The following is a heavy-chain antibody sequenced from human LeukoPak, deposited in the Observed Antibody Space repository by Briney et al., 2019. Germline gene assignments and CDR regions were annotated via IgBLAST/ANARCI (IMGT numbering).Heavy chain of an antibody. V-gene: IGHV4-39*01. D-gene: IGHD2-2*01. CDR3: ARAGDCSSTSCYSPAYYYYGMDV. CDR2: IYYSGST. J-gene: IGHJ6*02. CDR1: GGSISSSSYY. Sequence: SETLSLTCTVSGGSISSSSYYWGWIRQPPGKGLEWIGSIYYSGSTHYNPSLKSRVTISVDTSKNQFSLKLSSVTAADTAVYYCARAGDCSSTSCYSPAYYYYGMDVWGQGTTVTVSS.